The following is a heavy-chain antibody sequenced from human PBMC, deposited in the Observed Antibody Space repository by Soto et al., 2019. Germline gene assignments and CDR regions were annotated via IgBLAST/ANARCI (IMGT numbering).Heavy chain of an antibody. CDR3: ARGPWSIFGVVNYYYYGMDV. V-gene: IGHV1-8*01. D-gene: IGHD3-3*01. CDR2: MNPNSGNT. CDR1: GYTFTSYD. Sequence: QVQLVQSGAEVKKPGAAVKVSCKASGYTFTSYDINWVRQATGQGLEWMGWMNPNSGNTGYAQKFQGRVTITRNPSISNGYMELSSLRSEDTAVYYCARGPWSIFGVVNYYYYGMDVWGQGTTVTVSS. J-gene: IGHJ6*02.